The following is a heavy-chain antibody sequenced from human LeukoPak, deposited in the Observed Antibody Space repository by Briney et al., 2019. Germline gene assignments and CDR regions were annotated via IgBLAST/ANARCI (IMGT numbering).Heavy chain of an antibody. Sequence: EASVKVSCKVSGYTLTELSMHWVRQAPGKGLEWMGGFGPEDGETIYAQKFQGRVTITEDTSTDTAYMELSSLRSEDTAVYYCATDIPDYYDSSGYTLGLCYWGQGTLVTVSS. CDR2: FGPEDGET. CDR3: ATDIPDYYDSSGYTLGLCY. V-gene: IGHV1-24*01. CDR1: GYTLTELS. D-gene: IGHD3-22*01. J-gene: IGHJ4*02.